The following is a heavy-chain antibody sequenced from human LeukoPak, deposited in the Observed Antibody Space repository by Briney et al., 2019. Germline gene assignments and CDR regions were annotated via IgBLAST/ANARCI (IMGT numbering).Heavy chain of an antibody. J-gene: IGHJ4*02. CDR2: IKQDGSEK. D-gene: IGHD1-1*01. CDR3: ARDHVKRNFDY. CDR1: GFTFSSYW. Sequence: TGGSLRLSCAASGFTFSSYWMSWVRQAPGKGMEWVANIKQDGSEKYYVQSVKGRFTISRDNAKNSLYLQMNSLRAEDTAVYYCARDHVKRNFDYWGQGTLVTVSS. V-gene: IGHV3-7*01.